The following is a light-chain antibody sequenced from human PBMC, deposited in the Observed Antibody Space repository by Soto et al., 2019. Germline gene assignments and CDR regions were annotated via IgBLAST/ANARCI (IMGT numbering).Light chain of an antibody. Sequence: QYALTQPASVSGSPGQSITISCTGTSSDVGGYNYVSWYQQHPGKAPKLIIYEVSNRPSGVSNRFSGSKSGNTASLTISGLQAEDEAVYYCSSYTSRSTRVFGGGTKLTVL. J-gene: IGLJ3*02. V-gene: IGLV2-14*01. CDR2: EVS. CDR1: SSDVGGYNY. CDR3: SSYTSRSTRV.